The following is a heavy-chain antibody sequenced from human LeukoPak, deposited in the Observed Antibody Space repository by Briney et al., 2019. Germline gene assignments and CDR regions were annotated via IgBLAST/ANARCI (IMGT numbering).Heavy chain of an antibody. J-gene: IGHJ4*02. Sequence: GASVKVSCKASGYTFTGYYMHWVRQAPGQGLEWVGWISPYNGKSNYAQKLQDRVTMTTDISTSTAYLELRSLKSDDTAVYYCAKGAATDRLIPPIDWGQGTLVIVSS. D-gene: IGHD6-25*01. V-gene: IGHV1-18*04. CDR1: GYTFTGYY. CDR3: AKGAATDRLIPPID. CDR2: ISPYNGKS.